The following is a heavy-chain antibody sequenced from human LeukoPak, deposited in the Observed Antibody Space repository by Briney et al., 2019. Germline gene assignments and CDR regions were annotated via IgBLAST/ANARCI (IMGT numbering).Heavy chain of an antibody. CDR2: INNVGSHI. J-gene: IGHJ3*02. CDR3: ARANRWELLGAFDI. CDR1: GFTLSSSA. V-gene: IGHV3-21*01. Sequence: GGSLRLSRAASGFTLSSSAMNWVRPAPGKGGEGVSSINNVGSHIYYAGSVKGRSTISRDNSKNTLYLQMNSLRAEDTAVYYCARANRWELLGAFDIWGQGTMVTVSS. D-gene: IGHD1-26*01.